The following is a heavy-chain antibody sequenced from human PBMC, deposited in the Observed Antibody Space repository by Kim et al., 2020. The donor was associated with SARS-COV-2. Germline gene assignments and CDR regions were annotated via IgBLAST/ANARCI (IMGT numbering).Heavy chain of an antibody. J-gene: IGHJ3*02. D-gene: IGHD2-2*01. Sequence: GGSLRLSCAASGFTVSSNYMSWVRQAPGKGLEWVSVIYSGGSTYYADSVKGRFTISRDNSKNTLYLQMNSLRAEDTAVYYCARDHAGYCSSTSCLAFDIWGQGTMVTVSS. CDR3: ARDHAGYCSSTSCLAFDI. CDR2: IYSGGST. V-gene: IGHV3-53*01. CDR1: GFTVSSNY.